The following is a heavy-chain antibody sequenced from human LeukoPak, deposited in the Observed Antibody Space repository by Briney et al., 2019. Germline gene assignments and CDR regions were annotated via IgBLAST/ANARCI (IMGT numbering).Heavy chain of an antibody. CDR2: ISRSGST. V-gene: IGHV3-23*01. D-gene: IGHD3-9*01. J-gene: IGHJ3*01. Sequence: GGSLRFSCAASGFTFSTYDMQWVRQAPGMGLEWVSGISRSGSTYYTDSVKGRFTISRDNSKNTLDLQMNSLRAEDTAVYYGAKGGYFDFENWGQGTMVTVSS. CDR3: AKGGYFDFEN. CDR1: GFTFSTYD.